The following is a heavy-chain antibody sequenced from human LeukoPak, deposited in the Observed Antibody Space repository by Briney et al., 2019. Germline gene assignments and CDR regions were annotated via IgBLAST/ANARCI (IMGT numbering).Heavy chain of an antibody. CDR3: ARAGYNYGFFNLDY. CDR2: IYYSGNT. J-gene: IGHJ4*02. V-gene: IGHV4-59*08. CDR1: GGSISGYY. Sequence: SETPSLTCTVSGGSISGYYWSWIRQPPGKGLEWIGYIYYSGNTNYNPSLKSRVTISVDTSKNQFSLKLSSVTAADTALYYCARAGYNYGFFNLDYWGQGTLVTVSS. D-gene: IGHD5-18*01.